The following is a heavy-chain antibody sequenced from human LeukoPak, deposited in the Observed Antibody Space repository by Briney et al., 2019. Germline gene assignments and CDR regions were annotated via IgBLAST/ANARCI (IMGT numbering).Heavy chain of an antibody. CDR1: GFTFDDYA. CDR3: AKLSHDYLTGYSSTRFDP. V-gene: IGHV3-9*01. CDR2: ISWNSGSM. Sequence: GGSLRLSCAASGFTFDDYAMHWVRQAPGKGLEWVSGISWNSGSMGYADSVKGRFTISRDNAKNSLYLQMNSLRAEDTALYYCAKLSHDYLTGYSSTRFDPWGQGTLVTVSS. J-gene: IGHJ5*02. D-gene: IGHD3-9*01.